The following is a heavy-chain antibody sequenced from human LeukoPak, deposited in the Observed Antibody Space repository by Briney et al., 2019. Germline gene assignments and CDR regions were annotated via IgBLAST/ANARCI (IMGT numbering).Heavy chain of an antibody. D-gene: IGHD6-6*01. CDR2: INEDGSQK. J-gene: IGHJ5*02. CDR3: ASSSYSSSSA. Sequence: GGSLRLSCAASGITFTNYWMIWVRQAPGKGLEWVANINEDGSQKYYVGSVEGRFTISRDNAKNSVFLQMNSLRAEDTAVYYCASSSYSSSSAWGQGTLVTVSS. V-gene: IGHV3-7*01. CDR1: GITFTNYW.